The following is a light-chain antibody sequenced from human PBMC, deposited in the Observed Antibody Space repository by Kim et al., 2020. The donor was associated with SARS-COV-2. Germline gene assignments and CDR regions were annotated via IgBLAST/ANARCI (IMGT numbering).Light chain of an antibody. CDR3: DAWHDRHTELYV. V-gene: IGLV1-44*01. CDR2: DNY. CDR1: TSNSGSNT. J-gene: IGLJ1*01. Sequence: GTVSRSGTTSNSGSNTVNWYKQLQQTPAKLLLYDNYHRTTGVPDRFSGSSAGTSGALAIRRLHADEEADYDCDAWHDRHTELYVFGAGTKVTVL.